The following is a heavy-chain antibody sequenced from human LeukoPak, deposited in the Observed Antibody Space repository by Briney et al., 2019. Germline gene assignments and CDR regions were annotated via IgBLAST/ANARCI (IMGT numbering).Heavy chain of an antibody. J-gene: IGHJ6*03. CDR2: ITSSSSCI. Sequence: PGGSLRLSCAASGFTFSSYSMNWVRHAPGKGLEWISSITSSSSCIYYADSVKGRFTISRDNAKNSLFLQMNNLSPDDTAVYFCARDPYSGNYGNYYYYYMDVWGKGTTVTISS. CDR3: ARDPYSGNYGNYYYYYMDV. D-gene: IGHD1-26*01. CDR1: GFTFSSYS. V-gene: IGHV3-21*06.